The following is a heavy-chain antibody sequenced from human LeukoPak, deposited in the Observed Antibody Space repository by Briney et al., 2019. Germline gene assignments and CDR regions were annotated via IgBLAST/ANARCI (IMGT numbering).Heavy chain of an antibody. CDR2: ISDDGSNK. CDR1: GFTFRSYG. V-gene: IGHV3-30*18. CDR3: AKDNKRYSCDY. D-gene: IGHD5-18*01. J-gene: IGHJ4*02. Sequence: PGRSLRLSCAASGFTFRSYGMHWVRQAPGKGLEWVAVISDDGSNKYYADSVKGRFTISRDSSKNTLSLQMNGLRVEDTAVYYCAKDNKRYSCDYWGQGTLVTVSS.